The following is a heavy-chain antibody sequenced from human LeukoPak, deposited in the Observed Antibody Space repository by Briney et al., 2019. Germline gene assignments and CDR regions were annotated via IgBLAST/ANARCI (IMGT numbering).Heavy chain of an antibody. Sequence: ASVKVSCKASGYTFTGYYMHWVRQAPGQGLEWMGWINPNSGGTNYAQKFQGRVTMTRDTSTSTAYMELSRLRSDDTAVYYCARGPAVLRFLEWSGGSFDYWGQGTLVTVSS. CDR1: GYTFTGYY. CDR2: INPNSGGT. J-gene: IGHJ4*02. CDR3: ARGPAVLRFLEWSGGSFDY. V-gene: IGHV1-2*02. D-gene: IGHD3-3*01.